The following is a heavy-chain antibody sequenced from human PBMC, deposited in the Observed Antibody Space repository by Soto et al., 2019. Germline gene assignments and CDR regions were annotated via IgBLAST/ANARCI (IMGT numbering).Heavy chain of an antibody. V-gene: IGHV1-18*04. Sequence: ASVKVSCKASGYTFTSYGISWVRQAPGQGLEWMGWISAYNGNTNYAQKHQGRVTMTTDTSTSTAYMELRSLRSDDTAVYYCASSIVVVPAAIRGGYYYGMDVWGQGTTVTVSS. CDR2: ISAYNGNT. D-gene: IGHD2-2*02. J-gene: IGHJ6*02. CDR1: GYTFTSYG. CDR3: ASSIVVVPAAIRGGYYYGMDV.